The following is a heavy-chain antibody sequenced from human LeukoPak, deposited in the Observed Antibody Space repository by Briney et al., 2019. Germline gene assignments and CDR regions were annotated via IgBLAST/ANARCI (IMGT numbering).Heavy chain of an antibody. J-gene: IGHJ5*02. Sequence: TLSLTCTVSGGSISSGSYYWSWIRQPAGKGLEWIGRIYTSGSTNYNPSLKSRVTISVDTSKNQFSPKLSSVTAADTAVYYCARSCSSTSCFNWFGPWGQGTLVTVSS. CDR2: IYTSGST. CDR1: GGSISSGSYY. D-gene: IGHD2-2*01. V-gene: IGHV4-61*02. CDR3: ARSCSSTSCFNWFGP.